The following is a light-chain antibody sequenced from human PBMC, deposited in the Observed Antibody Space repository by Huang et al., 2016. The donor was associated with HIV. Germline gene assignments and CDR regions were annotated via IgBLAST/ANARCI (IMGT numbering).Light chain of an antibody. J-gene: IGKJ1*01. CDR2: DAS. CDR3: QQYGTSPRT. Sequence: EIVLTQSPATLSLSPGGRATLSCGASQTVKSDYLAWYQQRPGLAPRLVIYDASKRSAGIPDRFSASGSGTHFTLTISRLEPEDFAIYYCQQYGTSPRTFGQGTRVEIK. V-gene: IGKV3D-20*01. CDR1: QTVKSDY.